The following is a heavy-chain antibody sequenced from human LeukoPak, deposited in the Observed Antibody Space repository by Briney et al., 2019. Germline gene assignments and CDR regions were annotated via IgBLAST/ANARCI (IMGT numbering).Heavy chain of an antibody. CDR1: GFTFSSYG. CDR3: AKDQRVSTSSWYRDYYYYYGMDV. Sequence: GGSLRLSCAASGFTFSSYGMHWVRQAPGKGLEWVAFIRYDGSNKYYADSVKGRFTISRDNSKNTLYLQMNSLRAEDTAVYYCAKDQRVSTSSWYRDYYYYYGMDVWGQGTTVTVSS. D-gene: IGHD6-13*01. V-gene: IGHV3-30*02. J-gene: IGHJ6*02. CDR2: IRYDGSNK.